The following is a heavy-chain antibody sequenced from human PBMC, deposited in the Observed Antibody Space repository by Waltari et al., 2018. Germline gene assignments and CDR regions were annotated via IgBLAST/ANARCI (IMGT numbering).Heavy chain of an antibody. D-gene: IGHD2-2*01. CDR1: GDSVSGISW. J-gene: IGHJ4*02. CDR3: AGDRAIGLFFDY. CDR2: VHHSGKT. V-gene: IGHV4-4*02. Sequence: QVQLQESGQGLVKPSGTLSLTCAVSGDSVSGISWWSWVRQSPEKGLEWIGQVHHSGKTHYNPSLQSRVTISLDKPKNQFSLNLNSVTAADTAVYFCAGDRAIGLFFDYWGRGTLVTVSS.